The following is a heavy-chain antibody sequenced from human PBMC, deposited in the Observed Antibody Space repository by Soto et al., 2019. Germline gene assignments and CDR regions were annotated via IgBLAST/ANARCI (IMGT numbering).Heavy chain of an antibody. J-gene: IGHJ6*02. V-gene: IGHV3-48*03. D-gene: IGHD3-16*01. CDR1: GFAFSSYE. Sequence: GGSLRLSCAASGFAFSSYEMNWVRQSPGKGLEWLSYISSTASTIHYADSVKGRFTISRDNANNSVYLQMNSLTADDSAVYYCARAGGFMTRVFLGMYVRGQGTTVHVSS. CDR3: ARAGGFMTRVFLGMYV. CDR2: ISSTASTI.